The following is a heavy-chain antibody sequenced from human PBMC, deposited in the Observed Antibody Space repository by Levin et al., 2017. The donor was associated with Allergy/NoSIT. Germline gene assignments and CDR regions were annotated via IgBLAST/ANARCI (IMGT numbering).Heavy chain of an antibody. CDR2: IYSGGST. Sequence: LSLTCAASGFTVSSNYMSWVRQAPGKGLEWVSVIYSGGSTYYADSVKGRFTISRDNSKNTLYLQMNSLRAEDTAVYYCARDLGSGSYFSYWGQGTLVTVSS. CDR3: ARDLGSGSYFSY. V-gene: IGHV3-66*01. J-gene: IGHJ4*02. D-gene: IGHD3-10*01. CDR1: GFTVSSNY.